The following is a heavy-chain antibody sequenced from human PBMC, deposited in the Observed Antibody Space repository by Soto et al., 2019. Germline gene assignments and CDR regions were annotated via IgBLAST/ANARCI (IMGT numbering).Heavy chain of an antibody. V-gene: IGHV1-8*01. D-gene: IGHD4-17*01. J-gene: IGHJ4*02. CDR2: MNPNSGKT. Sequence: QVQLVQSGAEVKKPGASVKVSCKASGYTFTSYDINWVRQATGQGLEWMGWMNPNSGKTGYAQKFQGRVTMTRNTSISTAYTSLRSLRSQDTAVYYCASTLHGDNVAYWGQGTLVTVSS. CDR3: ASTLHGDNVAY. CDR1: GYTFTSYD.